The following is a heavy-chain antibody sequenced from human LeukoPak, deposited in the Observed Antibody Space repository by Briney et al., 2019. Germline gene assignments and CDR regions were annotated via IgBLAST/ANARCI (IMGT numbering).Heavy chain of an antibody. CDR2: VNPNSGNT. V-gene: IGHV1-8*01. D-gene: IGHD3-9*01. Sequence: ASVKVSCKASGYTFTSYDINWVRQATGQGLEWMGWVNPNSGNTRYAQKFQGRLTMTRNTSISTAYMELSSLRSEDTAVYYCAKNYDLLTGLANWGQGPRVTVPS. CDR3: AKNYDLLTGLAN. J-gene: IGHJ4*02. CDR1: GYTFTSYD.